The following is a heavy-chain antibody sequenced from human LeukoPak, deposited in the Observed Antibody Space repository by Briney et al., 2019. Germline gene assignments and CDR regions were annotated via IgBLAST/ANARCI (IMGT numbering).Heavy chain of an antibody. CDR3: ARAYSSSWYYYY. D-gene: IGHD6-13*01. Sequence: GGSLRLSCAASGFTFSSYSMNWVRQAPGKGLEWVSGISGSGGSTYYADSVKGRFTISRDNSKNTMYMQMNSLRAEDTAVYYCARAYSSSWYYYYWGQGTLVTVSS. J-gene: IGHJ4*02. V-gene: IGHV3-23*01. CDR2: ISGSGGST. CDR1: GFTFSSYS.